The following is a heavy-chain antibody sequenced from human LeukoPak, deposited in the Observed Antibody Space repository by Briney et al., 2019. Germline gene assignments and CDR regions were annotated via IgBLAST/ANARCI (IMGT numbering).Heavy chain of an antibody. CDR2: IYHSGST. J-gene: IGHJ5*02. V-gene: IGHV4-30-2*01. CDR3: SATADAEGWFDP. CDR1: GGSISSGGYS. D-gene: IGHD2-21*02. Sequence: PSETLSLTCAVSGGSISSGGYSWSWIRQPPGEGLEWIGYIYHSGSTYYNPSLKSRVTISVDRSKNQFSLKLSSVTAADTAVYYCSATADAEGWFDPWGQGTLVTVSS.